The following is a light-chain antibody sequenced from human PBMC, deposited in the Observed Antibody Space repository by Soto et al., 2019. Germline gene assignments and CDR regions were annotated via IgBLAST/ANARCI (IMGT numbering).Light chain of an antibody. Sequence: ETVLTQSTGTLSLSPGERATVSCRASQSVGGSSLAWYQQRPGQAPRLLIYDTSKSATGIPDRFSGSGSGTDFTLTISRLEPEDFAVYYCQQYQNSPRTFGQGTKVEIK. CDR2: DTS. CDR1: QSVGGSS. CDR3: QQYQNSPRT. J-gene: IGKJ1*01. V-gene: IGKV3-20*01.